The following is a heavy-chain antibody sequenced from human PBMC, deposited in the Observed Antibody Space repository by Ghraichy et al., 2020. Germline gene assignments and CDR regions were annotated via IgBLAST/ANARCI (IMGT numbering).Heavy chain of an antibody. Sequence: GSLRLSCAASGFTFSSYSMNWVRQAPGKGLEWVSSISSSSSYIYYADSVKGRFTISRDNAKNSLYLQMNSLRAEDTAVYYCARGGGTGAFDIWGQGTMVTVSS. CDR2: ISSSSSYI. D-gene: IGHD1-1*01. CDR3: ARGGGTGAFDI. J-gene: IGHJ3*02. V-gene: IGHV3-21*01. CDR1: GFTFSSYS.